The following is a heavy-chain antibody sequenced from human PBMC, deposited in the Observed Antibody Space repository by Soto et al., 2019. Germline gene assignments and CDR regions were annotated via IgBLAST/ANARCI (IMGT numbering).Heavy chain of an antibody. J-gene: IGHJ4*02. D-gene: IGHD3-10*01. V-gene: IGHV3-30*18. CDR1: GFTFSSYG. CDR3: AKDLLWFGELLLAGFDY. CDR2: ISYDGSNK. Sequence: QVQLVESGGGVVQPGRSLRLSCAASGFTFSSYGMHWVRQAPGKGLEWVAVISYDGSNKYYADSVKGRFIISRDNSKNTLYLQMNSLRAEDTAVYYCAKDLLWFGELLLAGFDYWGQGTLVTVSS.